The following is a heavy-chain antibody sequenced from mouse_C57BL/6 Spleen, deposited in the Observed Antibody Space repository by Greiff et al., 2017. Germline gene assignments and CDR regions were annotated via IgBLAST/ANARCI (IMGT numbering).Heavy chain of an antibody. Sequence: QVQLQQPGAELVKPGASVKLSCKASGYTFTSYWMQWVKQRPGQGLEWIGEIDPSDSYTNYNQKFKGKATLTVDTSSSTAYMQLSSLASEDSAVYYCARRAAQAPDYWGQGTTLTVSS. CDR2: IDPSDSYT. CDR1: GYTFTSYW. V-gene: IGHV1-50*01. CDR3: ARRAAQAPDY. D-gene: IGHD3-2*02. J-gene: IGHJ2*01.